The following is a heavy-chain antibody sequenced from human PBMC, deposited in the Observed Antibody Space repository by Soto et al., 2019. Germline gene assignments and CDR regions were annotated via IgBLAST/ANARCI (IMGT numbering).Heavy chain of an antibody. Sequence: VASVKVSCKASGGTFSSYAISWVRQAPGQGLEWMGGIIPIFGTANYAQKYQGRVTITADESTSTAYMELSSLRSEDTAVYYCATPEYDFWSGPDLSKRAFDIWGQGTMVTVSS. CDR3: ATPEYDFWSGPDLSKRAFDI. CDR2: IIPIFGTA. V-gene: IGHV1-69*13. J-gene: IGHJ3*02. D-gene: IGHD3-3*01. CDR1: GGTFSSYA.